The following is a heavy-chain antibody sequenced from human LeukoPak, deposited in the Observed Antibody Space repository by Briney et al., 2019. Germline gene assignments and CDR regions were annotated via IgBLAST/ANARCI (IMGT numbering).Heavy chain of an antibody. CDR3: ARDLSVTGTYWFDP. CDR2: ISSSSTYI. CDR1: GFTFSNYS. Sequence: PGGSLRLSCAASGFTFSNYSMNWVRHAPGKGLEWVSSISSSSTYIYYADSVKGRFTISRDNAKNSLSLQMNSLRAEDTAVYYCARDLSVTGTYWFDPWGQGTLVIVSS. D-gene: IGHD6-19*01. V-gene: IGHV3-21*01. J-gene: IGHJ5*02.